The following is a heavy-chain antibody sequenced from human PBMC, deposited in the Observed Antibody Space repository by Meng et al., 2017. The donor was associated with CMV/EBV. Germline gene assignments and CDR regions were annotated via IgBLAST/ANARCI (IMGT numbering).Heavy chain of an antibody. CDR3: ARMVATTYCFDY. Sequence: SETLSLTCTVSGGSVSSGSYYWSWIRQPPGKGLEWIGYIYYSGSTNYNPSLKSRVTISVDTSKNQFSLKLSSVTAADTAVYYCARMVATTYCFDYWGQGTLVTVSS. CDR1: GGSVSSGSYY. J-gene: IGHJ4*02. V-gene: IGHV4-61*01. D-gene: IGHD5-24*01. CDR2: IYYSGST.